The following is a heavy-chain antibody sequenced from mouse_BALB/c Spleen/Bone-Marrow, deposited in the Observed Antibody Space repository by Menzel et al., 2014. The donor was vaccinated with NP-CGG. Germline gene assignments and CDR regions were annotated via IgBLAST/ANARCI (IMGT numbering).Heavy chain of an antibody. V-gene: IGHV3-6*02. D-gene: IGHD1-1*01. CDR1: EYSITSRYY. Sequence: EVQVVESGPGLVQPSQSLYLSCSVTEYSITSRYYWNWRQQLPRNKLQWTDYINYTGSINYNQTLKNRITITSDTSKNQFLLKLNSVTTEDTVSYYCGRGSYYYGNDLDYWGQGTTLTVSS. CDR2: INYTGSI. J-gene: IGHJ2*01. CDR3: GRGSYYYGNDLDY.